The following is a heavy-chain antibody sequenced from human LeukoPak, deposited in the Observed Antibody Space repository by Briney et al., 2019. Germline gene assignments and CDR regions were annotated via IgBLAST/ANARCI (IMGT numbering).Heavy chain of an antibody. CDR1: GGTFSSYA. CDR2: IIPIFGTA. CDR3: ANGRQWLAHDY. J-gene: IGHJ4*02. Sequence: GASVKVSCKASGGTFSSYAISWVRQAPGQGLEWMGGIIPIFGTANYAQKFQGRVTITADESTSTAYMELSSLRSEDTAVYYCANGRQWLAHDYWGQGTLVTVSS. D-gene: IGHD6-19*01. V-gene: IGHV1-69*13.